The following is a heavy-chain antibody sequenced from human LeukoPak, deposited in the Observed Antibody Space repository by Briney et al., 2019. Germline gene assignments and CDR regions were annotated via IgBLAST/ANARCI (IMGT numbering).Heavy chain of an antibody. D-gene: IGHD6-13*01. CDR1: GGSISNYY. V-gene: IGHV4-4*07. Sequence: SETLSLTCTVSGGSISNYYWTFIRQPAGKGLEWIGRIYTSGHTNYSPALRSRVTMSIDTSKDQFSLKLNSVTAADTAVYFCARESSTWPYYFDYWGQGALVTVSS. J-gene: IGHJ4*02. CDR3: ARESSTWPYYFDY. CDR2: IYTSGHT.